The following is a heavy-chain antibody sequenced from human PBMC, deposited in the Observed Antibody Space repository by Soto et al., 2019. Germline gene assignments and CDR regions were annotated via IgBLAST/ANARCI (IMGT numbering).Heavy chain of an antibody. D-gene: IGHD2-15*01. CDR1: GFTVSNNY. CDR2: IYSGGST. J-gene: IGHJ1*01. CDR3: ASPTAYCSGGSCYPAYFQR. Sequence: GGSLRLSCAASGFTVSNNYMSWVRQAPGKGLEWVSVIYSGGSTYYADSVKGRFTISRDNSKNTMYLQMNSLRAEDTAVYYCASPTAYCSGGSCYPAYFQRWGQGTLVTVSS. V-gene: IGHV3-66*01.